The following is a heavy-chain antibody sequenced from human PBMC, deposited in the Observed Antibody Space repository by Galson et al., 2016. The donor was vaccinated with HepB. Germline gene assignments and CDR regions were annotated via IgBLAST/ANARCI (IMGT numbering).Heavy chain of an antibody. CDR2: IGGSAGST. J-gene: IGHJ6*02. Sequence: SLRLSCAASGFSFSSYAMSWVRQAPGKGLEWVSGIGGSAGSTYYADSVKGRFTISRDNSKNTLYVQMNSLRVEDTAVYYCAKDRGGVIAHTHGMYVWGQGTTVTGSS. V-gene: IGHV3-23*01. CDR3: AKDRGGVIAHTHGMYV. CDR1: GFSFSSYA. D-gene: IGHD2-21*01.